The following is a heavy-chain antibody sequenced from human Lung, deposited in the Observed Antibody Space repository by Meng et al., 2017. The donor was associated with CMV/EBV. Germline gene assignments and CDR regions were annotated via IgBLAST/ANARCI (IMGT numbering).Heavy chain of an antibody. CDR1: GFTFSSYE. Sequence: GGSLRLXCAASGFTFSSYEMNWVRQAPGKGLEWVSYISSSGSTIYYADSVKGRFTISRDNAKNSLYLQMNILRAEDTAVYYCARDGGLVVVPAAIRFDYYYYGMDVWXKCTXVTVSS. D-gene: IGHD2-2*02. V-gene: IGHV3-48*03. CDR2: ISSSGSTI. J-gene: IGHJ6*04. CDR3: ARDGGLVVVPAAIRFDYYYYGMDV.